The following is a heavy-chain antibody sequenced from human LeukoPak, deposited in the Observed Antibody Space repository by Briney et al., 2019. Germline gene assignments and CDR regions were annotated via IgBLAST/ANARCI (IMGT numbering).Heavy chain of an antibody. V-gene: IGHV3-48*01. CDR2: ISGSSNNI. D-gene: IGHD7-27*01. Sequence: PEGSLRLSCAASGFTFSRYSMNWVRQAPGKGLEWLSYISGSSNNIYYADSVKGRFTVSRDNAKNSLYLQMDSLRADDAAVFYCARGGTGDGNYFDNWGQGTLVTVSS. CDR3: ARGGTGDGNYFDN. J-gene: IGHJ4*02. CDR1: GFTFSRYS.